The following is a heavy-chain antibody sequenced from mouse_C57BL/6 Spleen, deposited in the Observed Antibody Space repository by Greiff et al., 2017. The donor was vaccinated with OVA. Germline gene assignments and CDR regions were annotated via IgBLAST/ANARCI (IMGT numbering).Heavy chain of an antibody. Sequence: EVKLVESGAELVKPGASVKLSCTASGFNITDYYMHWVKQRTEQGLEWIGRIDPEAGETKYAPKFQGKATITADTSSNTAYLQLSSLTSEDTAVYYGASSDYYGSSYVNWYFDVWGTGTTVTVSS. CDR3: ASSDYYGSSYVNWYFDV. D-gene: IGHD1-1*01. CDR2: IDPEAGET. V-gene: IGHV14-2*01. J-gene: IGHJ1*03. CDR1: GFNITDYY.